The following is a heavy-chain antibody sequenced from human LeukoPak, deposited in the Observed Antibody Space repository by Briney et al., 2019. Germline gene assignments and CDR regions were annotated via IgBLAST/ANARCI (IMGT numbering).Heavy chain of an antibody. D-gene: IGHD2-2*01. CDR2: ISGSGGNT. V-gene: IGHV3-23*01. Sequence: QPGGSLRLSCAASGFTFSSYAMNWVRQTPGEGLEWVSGISGSGGNTYYTDSVTGRFTISRDNSKNTLYLQMNSLKTEDTAVYYCTTGVPAAMAFLPDYWGQGTLVTVSS. CDR1: GFTFSSYA. CDR3: TTGVPAAMAFLPDY. J-gene: IGHJ4*02.